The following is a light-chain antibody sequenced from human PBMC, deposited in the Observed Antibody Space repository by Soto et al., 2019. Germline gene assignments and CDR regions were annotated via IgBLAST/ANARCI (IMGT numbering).Light chain of an antibody. Sequence: DIQMTQSPSSLSASVGDRVTITCRASQGISNYLAWYQQKPGKVPKLLIYAASTLQSGVTSRFRGSGSGTDFTLTISRLQPEDVATYFCQKYNSAPQTFGQGTKVDIK. CDR2: AAS. J-gene: IGKJ1*01. CDR1: QGISNY. V-gene: IGKV1-27*01. CDR3: QKYNSAPQT.